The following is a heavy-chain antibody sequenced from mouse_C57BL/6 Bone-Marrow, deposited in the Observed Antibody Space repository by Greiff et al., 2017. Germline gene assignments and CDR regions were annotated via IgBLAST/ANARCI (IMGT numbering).Heavy chain of an antibody. CDR1: GFNIKNTY. D-gene: IGHD1-1*01. CDR3: ARDYYKVSYAMDY. J-gene: IGHJ4*01. Sequence: EVKLQESVAELVRPGASVKLSCTASGFNIKNTYMHWVKQRPEQGLEWIGRIDPANGNTKYAPKFQGKATITADTSSNTAYLQLSSLTSEDTAIYYCARDYYKVSYAMDYWGQGTSVTVSS. V-gene: IGHV14-3*01. CDR2: IDPANGNT.